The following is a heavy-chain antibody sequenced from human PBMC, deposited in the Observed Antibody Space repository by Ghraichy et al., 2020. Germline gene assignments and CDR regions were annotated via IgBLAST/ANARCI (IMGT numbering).Heavy chain of an antibody. V-gene: IGHV4-31*03. CDR2: IYYSGST. CDR1: GGSISSGGYY. CDR3: ARQCSSTSCLSYYFDY. Sequence: SQTLSLTCTVSGGSISSGGYYWSWIRQHPGKGLEWIGYIYYSGSTYYNPSLKSRVTISVDTSKNQFSLKLSSVTAADTAVYYCARQCSSTSCLSYYFDYWGQGTLVTVSS. D-gene: IGHD2-2*01. J-gene: IGHJ4*02.